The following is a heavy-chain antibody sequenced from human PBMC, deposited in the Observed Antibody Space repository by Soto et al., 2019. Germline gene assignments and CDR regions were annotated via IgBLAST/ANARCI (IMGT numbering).Heavy chain of an antibody. V-gene: IGHV4-61*01. J-gene: IGHJ5*02. D-gene: IGHD1-1*01. CDR3: ARVVQGEEAWFGQ. Sequence: PSETLSLTCSVSGGSVNDGNYYWNWIRQSPAKGLEWIGYIHHRGITNYNPYLTSRVTISVDTSKNEFSLKLNSVTAADTAVYYCARVVQGEEAWFGQRGQGTLVSVSA. CDR1: GGSVNDGNYY. CDR2: IHHRGIT.